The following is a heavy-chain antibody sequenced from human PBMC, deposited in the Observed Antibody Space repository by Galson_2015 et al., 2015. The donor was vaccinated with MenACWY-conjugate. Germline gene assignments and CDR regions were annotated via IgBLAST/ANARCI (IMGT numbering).Heavy chain of an antibody. CDR1: GYSFTSIW. CDR3: ARLLEYYFDY. CDR2: IYPGESVS. V-gene: IGHV5-51*01. Sequence: QSGAEVKKPGESLRISCKASGYSFTSIWIGWVRQMPGKGLEWMGIIYPGESVSRYNPSFQGQVSFSVDKSINTAYLQWNTLKASDTAIYYCARLLEYYFDYWGQGTLVTVSS. J-gene: IGHJ4*02. D-gene: IGHD3-3*01.